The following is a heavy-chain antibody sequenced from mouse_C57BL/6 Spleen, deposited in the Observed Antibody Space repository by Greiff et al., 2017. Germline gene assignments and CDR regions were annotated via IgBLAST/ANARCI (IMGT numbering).Heavy chain of an antibody. D-gene: IGHD2-5*01. CDR2: IYPRSGNT. CDR1: GYTFTSYG. Sequence: QVQLKQSGAELARPGASVKLSCTASGYTFTSYGISWVKQRTGQGLEWIGEIYPRSGNTYYNETFKGKATMTADKSSSTAYMDLRSLTSEDSAVYFCARERSYDSNPPYFDVWGTGTTVTVSS. J-gene: IGHJ1*03. V-gene: IGHV1-81*01. CDR3: ARERSYDSNPPYFDV.